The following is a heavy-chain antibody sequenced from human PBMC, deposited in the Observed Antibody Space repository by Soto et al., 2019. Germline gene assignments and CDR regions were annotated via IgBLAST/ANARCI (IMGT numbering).Heavy chain of an antibody. J-gene: IGHJ3*02. Sequence: DVQLDESGGGLIQPGGSLSLSCAASGLAFSGQNYLTWVRQAPGKVLEWVSALYSSDGTYYADSVKGRFTVSRYNYKHTFHLPLSSLRHAATDHYFGPTRMLRENAFDIWVLGPMVTV. CDR3: PTRMLRENAFDI. CDR1: GLAFSGQNY. CDR2: LYSSDGT. V-gene: IGHV3-53*01. D-gene: IGHD2-8*01.